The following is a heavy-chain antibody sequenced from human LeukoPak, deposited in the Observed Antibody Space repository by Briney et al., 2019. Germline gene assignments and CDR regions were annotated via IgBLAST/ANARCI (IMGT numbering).Heavy chain of an antibody. CDR1: GFTFSNYW. CDR3: ARDGGWFGELLQDAFDI. Sequence: GGSLRLSCAASGFTFSNYWMSWVRQAPGKGLEWVANIKQDGSEKYYVDSVKGRFTISRDNAKNSVYLQMNSLRAEDTAVYYCARDGGWFGELLQDAFDIWGQGTMVTVSS. CDR2: IKQDGSEK. J-gene: IGHJ3*02. D-gene: IGHD3-10*01. V-gene: IGHV3-7*01.